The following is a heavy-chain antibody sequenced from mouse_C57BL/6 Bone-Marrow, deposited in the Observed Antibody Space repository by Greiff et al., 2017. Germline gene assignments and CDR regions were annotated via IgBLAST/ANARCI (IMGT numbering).Heavy chain of an antibody. CDR2: IYPRDGST. CDR3: ARDYYGSSYGGPAWFAY. D-gene: IGHD1-1*01. CDR1: GYTFTSYD. Sequence: QVQLQQSGPELVKPGASVKLSCKASGYTFTSYDINWVKQRPGQGLEWIGWIYPRDGSTKYNEKFKGKATLTVDTSSSTAYMELHSLTSEDSAVYFCARDYYGSSYGGPAWFAYWGQGTLVTVSA. J-gene: IGHJ3*01. V-gene: IGHV1-85*01.